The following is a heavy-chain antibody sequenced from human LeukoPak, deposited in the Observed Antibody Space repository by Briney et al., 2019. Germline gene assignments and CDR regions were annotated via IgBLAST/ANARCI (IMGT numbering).Heavy chain of an antibody. CDR1: GGSIGSYY. Sequence: SETLSLTCTVSGGSIGSYYWSWIRHPAGQGLEWIGYIYYSGSTNYNPSLKSRVSISVDTSKNQFSLRLNSVTAADTAVYYCARDRSAYDPYFDYWGQGTLVTVSS. CDR3: ARDRSAYDPYFDY. V-gene: IGHV4-59*01. D-gene: IGHD5-12*01. CDR2: IYYSGST. J-gene: IGHJ4*02.